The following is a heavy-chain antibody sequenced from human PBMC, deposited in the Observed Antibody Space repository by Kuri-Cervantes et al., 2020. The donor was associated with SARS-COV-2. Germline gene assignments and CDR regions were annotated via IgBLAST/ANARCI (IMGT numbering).Heavy chain of an antibody. J-gene: IGHJ4*02. Sequence: SETLSLTCTVSGGSLTSGDYYWTWVRQPPGKGLGWIGNIYYSGSASYNPSLKGRLTMSLDMSKSQFSLKLTSVTAADTAVYYCARQPSAAAGFDYWGQGTLVTVSS. CDR2: IYYSGSA. CDR3: ARQPSAAAGFDY. D-gene: IGHD6-13*01. CDR1: GGSLTSGDYY. V-gene: IGHV4-61*08.